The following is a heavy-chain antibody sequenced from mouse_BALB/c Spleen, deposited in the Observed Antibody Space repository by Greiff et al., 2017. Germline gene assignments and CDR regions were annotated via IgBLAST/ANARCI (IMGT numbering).Heavy chain of an antibody. CDR3: ARRGITTATACFAY. CDR2: INPGSGGT. CDR1: GYAFTNYL. D-gene: IGHD1-2*01. Sequence: QVQLQQSGAELVRPGPSVKVSCKASGYAFTNYLIEWVKQRPGQGLEWIGVINPGSGGTNYNEKFKGKATLTADKSSSTAYMQLSSLTSDDSAVYFCARRGITTATACFAYWGQGTLVTVSA. V-gene: IGHV1-54*01. J-gene: IGHJ3*01.